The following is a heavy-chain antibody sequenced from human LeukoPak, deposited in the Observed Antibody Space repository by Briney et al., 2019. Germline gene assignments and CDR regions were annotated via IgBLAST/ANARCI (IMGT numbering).Heavy chain of an antibody. CDR3: ARRGAFGLYYYYYYYMDV. D-gene: IGHD1-26*01. V-gene: IGHV4-34*01. Sequence: SETLSLTCAVYGGSFSGHYWSWIRQPPGKGLEWIGEINHSGSTNYNPSLKSRVTISVDTSKNQFSLKLSSVTAADTAVYYCARRGAFGLYYYYYYYMDVWGKGTTVTVSS. J-gene: IGHJ6*03. CDR2: INHSGST. CDR1: GGSFSGHY.